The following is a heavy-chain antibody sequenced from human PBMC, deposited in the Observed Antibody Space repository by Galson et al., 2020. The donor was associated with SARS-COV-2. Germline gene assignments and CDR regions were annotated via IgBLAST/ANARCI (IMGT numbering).Heavy chain of an antibody. CDR1: GGSFSGYY. Sequence: SETLSLTCAVSGGSFSGYYWRWTRQPPGKGLEWIGPINHSKSNNYNPSLKSRVTISVDTSKNQFSLKLSSVTAAAAAVYYCARERIVVVPTPTVYYYYYGMDVWGQGTTVTFSS. V-gene: IGHV4-34*01. J-gene: IGHJ6*02. CDR3: ARERIVVVPTPTVYYYYYGMDV. CDR2: INHSKSN. D-gene: IGHD2-2*01.